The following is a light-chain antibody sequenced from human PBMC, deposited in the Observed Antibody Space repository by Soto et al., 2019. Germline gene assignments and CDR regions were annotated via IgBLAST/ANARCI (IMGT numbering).Light chain of an antibody. CDR1: QSVSSY. J-gene: IGKJ3*01. V-gene: IGKV3-11*01. Sequence: EIVLTHSPATLSLSPGERATLACRASQSVSSYLAWYHQKPGQAPRLLIYDASNRATGIPARFSGSGSGTDFTLTISSLEPDDFAVYYCQQSNNLSTVGPGTKVDIK. CDR2: DAS. CDR3: QQSNNLST.